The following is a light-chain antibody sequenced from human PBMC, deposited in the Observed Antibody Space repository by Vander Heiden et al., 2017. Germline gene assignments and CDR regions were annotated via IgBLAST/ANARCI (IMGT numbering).Light chain of an antibody. CDR3: QSYDGSLSAGV. Sequence: VLTQPPPVSGAPGQGVTLSCTGSPSNIGEDYDVHWYRQLPGTAPKLLIYSNNVRPSGVPDRFSGSKSGSSASLAITGLQAEDEADYYCQSYDGSLSAGVFGGGTKLTVL. CDR2: SNN. CDR1: PSNIGEDYD. J-gene: IGLJ3*02. V-gene: IGLV1-40*01.